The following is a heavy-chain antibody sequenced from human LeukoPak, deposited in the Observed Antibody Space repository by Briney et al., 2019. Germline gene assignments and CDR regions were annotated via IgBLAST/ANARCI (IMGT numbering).Heavy chain of an antibody. D-gene: IGHD6-19*01. CDR3: ARGPYSSGWYDY. Sequence: GESLQISCQDSGYNFTSYWIGWVRQMPGKGLEWMGIIYPGDSDTRYSPSFQGQVTISADKSISTAYLQWSSLKASDTAMYYCARGPYSSGWYDYWGQGTLVTVSS. CDR2: IYPGDSDT. V-gene: IGHV5-51*01. J-gene: IGHJ4*02. CDR1: GYNFTSYW.